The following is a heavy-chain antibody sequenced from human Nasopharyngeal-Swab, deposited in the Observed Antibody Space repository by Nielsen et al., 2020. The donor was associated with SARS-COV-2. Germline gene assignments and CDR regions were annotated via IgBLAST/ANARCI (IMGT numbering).Heavy chain of an antibody. CDR3: ARDHSSGYYYVSY. J-gene: IGHJ4*02. V-gene: IGHV1-18*01. CDR2: ISAYNGNT. CDR1: GYTFTSYG. Sequence: ASVKVSCKASGYTFTSYGISWVRQAPGQGLEWMGWISAYNGNTNYAQKLQGRVTMTTDTSTSTVYMELSSLRSEDTAVYYCARDHSSGYYYVSYWGQGTLVTVSS. D-gene: IGHD3-22*01.